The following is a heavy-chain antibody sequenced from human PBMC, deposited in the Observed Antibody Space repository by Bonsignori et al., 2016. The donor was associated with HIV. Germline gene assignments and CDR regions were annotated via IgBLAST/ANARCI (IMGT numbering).Heavy chain of an antibody. CDR2: IYSGGST. D-gene: IGHD3-22*01. J-gene: IGHJ3*02. CDR3: ASGVYDSSGIWYAFDI. V-gene: IGHV3-66*01. Sequence: VRQAPGKGLEWVSVIYSGGSTYYADSVKGRFTISRDNSKNTLYLQMNSLRAEDTAVYYCASGVYDSSGIWYAFDIWGQGTMVT.